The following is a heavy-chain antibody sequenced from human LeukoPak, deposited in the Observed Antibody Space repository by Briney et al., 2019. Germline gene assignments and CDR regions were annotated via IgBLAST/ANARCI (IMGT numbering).Heavy chain of an antibody. Sequence: PGGSLRLSCAASGFTFGSYAMSWVRQAPGKGLEWVSTISGTGGTTYYVDSVRGRFTISRDNSKNMVYLQMNSLRAEDTALYYCAKASPPFDYCGQRSLVTVYS. CDR2: ISGTGGTT. J-gene: IGHJ4*02. CDR1: GFTFGSYA. CDR3: AKASPPFDY. V-gene: IGHV3-23*01.